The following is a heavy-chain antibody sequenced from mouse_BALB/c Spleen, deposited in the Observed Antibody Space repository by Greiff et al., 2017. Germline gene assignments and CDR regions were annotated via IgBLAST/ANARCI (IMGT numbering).Heavy chain of an antibody. J-gene: IGHJ4*01. CDR3: VRHGVAMDY. Sequence: EVKLMESGGGLVQPKGSLKLSCAASGFTFNTYAMNWVRQAPGKGLEWVARIRSKSNNYATYYADSVKDRFTISRDDSQSMLYLQMNNLKTEDTAMYYCVRHGVAMDYWGQGTSVTVSS. CDR2: IRSKSNNYAT. V-gene: IGHV10-1*02. D-gene: IGHD1-1*02. CDR1: GFTFNTYA.